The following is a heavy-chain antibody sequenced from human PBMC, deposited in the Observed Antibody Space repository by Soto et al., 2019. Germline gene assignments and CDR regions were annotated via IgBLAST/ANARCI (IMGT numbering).Heavy chain of an antibody. D-gene: IGHD3-10*01. J-gene: IGHJ3*02. CDR3: ARHRRDYPFDI. CDR2: IYAGDTET. CDR1: GYGLTSYW. Sequence: PGESLKISCKGSGYGLTSYWIGWVRQMPGKGLEWMGIIYAGDTETRYSPSFQGLVTISADKSISTAYLQWSSLKASDTAMYYCARHRRDYPFDIWGQGTMVTVSS. V-gene: IGHV5-51*01.